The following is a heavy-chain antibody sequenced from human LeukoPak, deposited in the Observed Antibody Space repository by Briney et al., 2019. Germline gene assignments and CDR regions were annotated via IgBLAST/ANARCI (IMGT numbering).Heavy chain of an antibody. Sequence: PSGGSLRLSCAASGFTFSSYAMSWVRQAPGKGREWVSAISGGGGTTYYADSVKGRFTISRDNSKNTLYLQMNTLRAEDTAVYYCATTLVRYSGWDYWGQGTLVTVSS. J-gene: IGHJ4*02. CDR1: GFTFSSYA. V-gene: IGHV3-23*01. CDR3: ATTLVRYSGWDY. CDR2: ISGGGGTT. D-gene: IGHD5-12*01.